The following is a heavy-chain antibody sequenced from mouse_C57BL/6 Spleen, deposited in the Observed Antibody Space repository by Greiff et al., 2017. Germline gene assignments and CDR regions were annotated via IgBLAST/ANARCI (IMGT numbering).Heavy chain of an antibody. CDR1: GYTFTSYW. CDR3: ARADVGYYGSSYGYWYFDV. D-gene: IGHD1-1*01. V-gene: IGHV1-55*01. Sequence: QVQLKQPGAELVKPGASVKMSCKASGYTFTSYWITWVKQRPGQGLEWIGDIYPGSGSTNYNEKFKSKATLTVDTSSSTAYMQLSSLTSEDSAVYYCARADVGYYGSSYGYWYFDVWGTGTTVTVSS. CDR2: IYPGSGST. J-gene: IGHJ1*03.